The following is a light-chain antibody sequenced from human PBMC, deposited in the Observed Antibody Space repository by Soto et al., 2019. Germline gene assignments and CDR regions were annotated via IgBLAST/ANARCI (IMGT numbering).Light chain of an antibody. V-gene: IGKV1-5*03. CDR3: QQYNSYS. CDR2: KAS. J-gene: IGKJ1*01. CDR1: QSISSW. Sequence: DIQITQSPSTLSASVGDRVTITCRASQSISSWLAWYQRKPAKAPKLLIYKASSLESGVPSRFSGSGSGTEFTLTISSLQPDDFASYYCQQYNSYSFGQGTKVDIK.